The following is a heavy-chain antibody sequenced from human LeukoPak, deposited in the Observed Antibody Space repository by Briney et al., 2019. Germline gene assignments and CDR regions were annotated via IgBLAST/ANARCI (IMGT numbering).Heavy chain of an antibody. Sequence: ASVKVSCKASGYTFTSYAIHWVRQAPGQRLEWMGWISAGDGNTKYSQNFQGRVTFISNTSATTAFMELSSLRSEDAAVYYCARDSGSGSNDYWGQGTLVTVSS. D-gene: IGHD1-26*01. V-gene: IGHV1-3*01. CDR2: ISAGDGNT. CDR1: GYTFTSYA. CDR3: ARDSGSGSNDY. J-gene: IGHJ4*02.